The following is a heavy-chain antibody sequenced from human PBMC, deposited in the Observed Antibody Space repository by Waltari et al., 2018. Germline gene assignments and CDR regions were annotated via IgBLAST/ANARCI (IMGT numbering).Heavy chain of an antibody. J-gene: IGHJ3*02. D-gene: IGHD3-3*01. CDR2: SYYSGST. V-gene: IGHV4-59*01. CDR3: ARAIYYDFWRGNDAFDI. CDR1: GGALRSYY. Sequence: QVQLQESGPGLVKPSETLSLTRTVSGGALRSYYWSWIRQPPGKGLEWIGYSYYSGSTNYNPSLKSRVTISVDTSKNQFSLKLSSVTAADTAVYYCARAIYYDFWRGNDAFDIWGQGTMVTVSS.